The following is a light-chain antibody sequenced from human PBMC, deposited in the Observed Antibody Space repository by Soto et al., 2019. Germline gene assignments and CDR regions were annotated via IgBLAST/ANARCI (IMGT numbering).Light chain of an antibody. CDR1: QSVNSNY. CDR3: QQYGSSPPT. V-gene: IGKV3-20*01. J-gene: IGKJ1*01. CDR2: GAS. Sequence: EIVLTQSPGTLSLSPGERATLSCRASQSVNSNYLAWYRRKPGQAPSLLIYGASTRATGIPGRFSGSGSGTDFTLTITRLEPEDFAVYYCQQYGSSPPTFGQGTKWKSN.